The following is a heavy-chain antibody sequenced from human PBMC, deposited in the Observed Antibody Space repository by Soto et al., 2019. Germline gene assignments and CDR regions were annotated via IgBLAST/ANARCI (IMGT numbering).Heavy chain of an antibody. J-gene: IGHJ4*02. D-gene: IGHD4-17*01. CDR3: ARHPTVTEYYFDY. CDR1: GGSISSYY. Sequence: QVHLQESGPGLVKPSETLSLTCTVSGGSISSYYWSWIRQPPGKGLEWIGYIYYSGRTNYNPSLKSRVTRSVDTSKNQFSLKLTSVTAADTAVYYCARHPTVTEYYFDYWGQGTLVTVSS. CDR2: IYYSGRT. V-gene: IGHV4-59*08.